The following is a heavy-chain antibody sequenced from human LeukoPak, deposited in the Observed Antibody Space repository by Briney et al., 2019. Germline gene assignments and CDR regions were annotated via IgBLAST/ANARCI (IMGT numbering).Heavy chain of an antibody. V-gene: IGHV3-30*18. D-gene: IGHD6-13*01. J-gene: IGHJ4*02. CDR3: AKPYIAAAGSAGYYFDY. Sequence: PGGSLRLSCAASGFTFSSYGMHWVRQAPGKGLEWVAVISYDGSNKYYADSVKGRFTISRDNSKNTLYLQMNSLRAEDTAVYYCAKPYIAAAGSAGYYFDYWGQGTLVTVSS. CDR1: GFTFSSYG. CDR2: ISYDGSNK.